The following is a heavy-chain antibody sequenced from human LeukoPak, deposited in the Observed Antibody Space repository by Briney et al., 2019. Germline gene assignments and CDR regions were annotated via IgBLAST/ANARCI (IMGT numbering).Heavy chain of an antibody. D-gene: IGHD3-10*01. J-gene: IGHJ4*02. CDR1: GFTFSDYY. CDR3: AKDLEIRGGMIIDY. CDR2: ISSSGSTI. V-gene: IGHV3-11*01. Sequence: PGGSLRLSCAASGFTFSDYYMSWIRQAPGKGLEWVSYISSSGSTIYYADSVKGRFTISRDNSKNSLYLQMNSLRTEDTALYYCAKDLEIRGGMIIDYWGQGTLVTVSS.